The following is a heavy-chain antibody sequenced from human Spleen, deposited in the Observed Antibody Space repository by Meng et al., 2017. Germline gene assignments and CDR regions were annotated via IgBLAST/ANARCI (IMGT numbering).Heavy chain of an antibody. D-gene: IGHD4-11*01. CDR2: INHSGST. V-gene: IGHV4-34*01. CDR3: ARGPTTMAHDFDY. J-gene: IGHJ4*02. Sequence: HLWAEGLLRPSEPLSSTCVVSGGSFSDYYWSWIRQPPGKGLEWIGEINHSGSTNYNPSLESRATISVDTSQNNLSLKLSSVTAADSAVYYCARGPTTMAHDFDYWGQGTLVTVSS. CDR1: GGSFSDYY.